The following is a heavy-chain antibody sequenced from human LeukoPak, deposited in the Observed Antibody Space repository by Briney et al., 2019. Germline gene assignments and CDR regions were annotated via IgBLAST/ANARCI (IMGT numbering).Heavy chain of an antibody. Sequence: SETLSLTCTVSGGSISSYYWSWIRQPPGKGLEWIGYIYYSGSINYNPSLKSRVTISVDTSKNQFSLKLSSVTAADTAVYYCANQERADAWGQGTLVTVSS. CDR2: IYYSGSI. V-gene: IGHV4-59*12. CDR1: GGSISSYY. CDR3: ANQERADA. J-gene: IGHJ5*02. D-gene: IGHD1-1*01.